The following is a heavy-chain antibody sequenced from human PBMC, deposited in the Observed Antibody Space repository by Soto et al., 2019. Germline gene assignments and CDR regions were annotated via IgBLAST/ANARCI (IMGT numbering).Heavy chain of an antibody. CDR3: AREERRIVVVPAAIPPGGMDV. CDR2: INAGNGNT. J-gene: IGHJ6*02. CDR1: GYTFTSYA. D-gene: IGHD2-2*02. V-gene: IGHV1-3*01. Sequence: QVQLVQSGAEVKKPGASVKVSCKASGYTFTSYAMHWVRQAPGQRLEWMGWINAGNGNTKYSQKFQGRVTITRDTSVSTAYMELSSLRSEDTAVYYCAREERRIVVVPAAIPPGGMDVWGQGTTVTVSS.